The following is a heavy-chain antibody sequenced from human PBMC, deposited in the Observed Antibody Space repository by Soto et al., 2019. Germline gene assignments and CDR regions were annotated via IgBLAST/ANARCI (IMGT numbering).Heavy chain of an antibody. Sequence: EVQLVESGGGLVQPGGSLRLSCAASGFTFSSYWMYWVRQAPGKGLVWVSRTNSDGSDTSYADSVKGRFTISRDNAKNTLYLQLNSLRAEDTAVYYCERARGWSLFDYWGQGTLVTVSS. D-gene: IGHD6-19*01. V-gene: IGHV3-74*01. CDR2: TNSDGSDT. J-gene: IGHJ4*02. CDR3: ERARGWSLFDY. CDR1: GFTFSSYW.